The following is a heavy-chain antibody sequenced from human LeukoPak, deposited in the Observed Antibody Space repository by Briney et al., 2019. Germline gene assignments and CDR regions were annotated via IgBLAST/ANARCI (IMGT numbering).Heavy chain of an antibody. Sequence: ASVKVSCKASGYTFTSYDINWVRQAPGQGLEWMGGIIPMSFTAKYEQKFKGRVTITADKSTSTAYMELSSLRSEDTAVYYCARDRGVYDYVWGSYRLGAFDIWGQGTMVTVSS. D-gene: IGHD3-16*02. CDR2: IIPMSFTA. V-gene: IGHV1-69*06. CDR3: ARDRGVYDYVWGSYRLGAFDI. J-gene: IGHJ3*02. CDR1: GYTFTSYD.